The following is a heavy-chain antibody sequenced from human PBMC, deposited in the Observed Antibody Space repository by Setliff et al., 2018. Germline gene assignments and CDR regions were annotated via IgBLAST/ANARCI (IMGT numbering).Heavy chain of an antibody. CDR2: INPNDGYT. D-gene: IGHD3-16*01. V-gene: IGHV1-46*01. Sequence: ASVKVSCKASGHSLTSNHFHWGRQAPGKGLEWMGTINPNDGYTIYAPAFQGRVAMTTDTSTGTAYMELRSLTSDDTAVYFCTRSRAPRVVLAADFDLWGQGTLVTAPQ. CDR3: TRSRAPRVVLAADFDL. CDR1: GHSLTSNH. J-gene: IGHJ4*02.